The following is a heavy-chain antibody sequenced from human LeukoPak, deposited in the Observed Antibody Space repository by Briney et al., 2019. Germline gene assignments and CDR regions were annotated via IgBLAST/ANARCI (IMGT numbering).Heavy chain of an antibody. CDR2: ISGSGYST. CDR3: AKALICADGVQYYFDY. J-gene: IGHJ4*02. CDR1: GFTFSSHV. Sequence: GGSLRLSCAASGFTFSSHVMRWVRQAPGKGMEWASGISGSGYSTYYADSVKGRFTIPRDNSKNTLYLQMNSLRAEDTAVYYCAKALICADGVQYYFDYWGQGTLVTVSS. V-gene: IGHV3-23*01. D-gene: IGHD2-8*01.